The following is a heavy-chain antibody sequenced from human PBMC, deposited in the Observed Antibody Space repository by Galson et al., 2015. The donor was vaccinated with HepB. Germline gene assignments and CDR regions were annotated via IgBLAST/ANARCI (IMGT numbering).Heavy chain of an antibody. J-gene: IGHJ4*02. D-gene: IGHD6-19*01. CDR1: GFTFSSYW. Sequence: SLRLSCAASGFTFSSYWMIWVRQAPGKGLEWVANIKQDGSEKYYVDPVKGRFTISRDNAKNSVYLQMNSLRAEDAAVYYCSRSSNGWYGADYWGQGTLVTVSS. CDR2: IKQDGSEK. CDR3: SRSSNGWYGADY. V-gene: IGHV3-7*03.